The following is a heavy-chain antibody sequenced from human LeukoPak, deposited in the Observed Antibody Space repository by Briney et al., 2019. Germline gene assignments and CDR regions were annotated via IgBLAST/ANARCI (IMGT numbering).Heavy chain of an antibody. CDR1: GGSISSYY. D-gene: IGHD3-9*01. CDR3: ARDDILTGYSWDY. V-gene: IGHV3-11*06. CDR2: ISSSSSYT. J-gene: IGHJ4*02. Sequence: LSLTCTVSGGSISSYYWSWIRQPPGKGLEWVSYISSSSSYTNYADSVKGRFTISRDNAKNSLYLQMNSLRAEDTAVYYCARDDILTGYSWDYWGQGTLVTVSS.